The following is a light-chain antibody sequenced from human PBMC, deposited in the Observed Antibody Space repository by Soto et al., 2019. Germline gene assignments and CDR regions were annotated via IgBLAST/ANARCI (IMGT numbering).Light chain of an antibody. CDR1: SSDIGGYNY. Sequence: QSALTQPASVSGSPGQSITISCTGTSSDIGGYNYVSWYQHHPGKAPRLIIFDVFNRPSGVSNRFSGSKSGNTASLTIFGLQAEDEADYYCFSYTSTTIYVFGTGTKVNVL. V-gene: IGLV2-14*03. CDR3: FSYTSTTIYV. J-gene: IGLJ1*01. CDR2: DVF.